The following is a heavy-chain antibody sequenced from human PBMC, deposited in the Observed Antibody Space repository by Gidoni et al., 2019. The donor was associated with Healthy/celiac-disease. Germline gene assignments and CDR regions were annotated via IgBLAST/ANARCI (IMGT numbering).Heavy chain of an antibody. D-gene: IGHD1-7*01. Sequence: EVQLVESGGGVVQPGGSLRPSCAAPGFTFDDYAMHWVRQAPGKGLEWVSLISGDGGSTYYADSVKGRFTISRDNSKNSLYLQMNSLRTEDTALYYCAKDWGTALDYWGQGTLVTVSS. CDR1: GFTFDDYA. J-gene: IGHJ4*02. CDR3: AKDWGTALDY. V-gene: IGHV3-43*02. CDR2: ISGDGGST.